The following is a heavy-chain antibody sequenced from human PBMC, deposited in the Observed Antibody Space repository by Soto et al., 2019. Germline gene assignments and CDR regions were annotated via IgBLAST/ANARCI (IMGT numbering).Heavy chain of an antibody. CDR3: AREWDGDGYNSGWFDP. CDR2: ISSSSSTI. J-gene: IGHJ5*02. D-gene: IGHD5-12*01. CDR1: GFTFSSYS. V-gene: IGHV3-48*01. Sequence: EVQLVESGGGLVQPGGSLRLSCAASGFTFSSYSMNWVRQAPGKGLEWVSYISSSSSTIYYADSVKGRFTISRDNAKTSLYLQMNSLRAEDTAVYYCAREWDGDGYNSGWFDPWGQGTLVTVSS.